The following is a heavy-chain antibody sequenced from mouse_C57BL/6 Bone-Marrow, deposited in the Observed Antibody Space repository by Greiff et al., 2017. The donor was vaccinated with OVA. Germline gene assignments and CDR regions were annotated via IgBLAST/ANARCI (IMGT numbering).Heavy chain of an antibody. J-gene: IGHJ2*01. CDR1: GFTFSSYA. CDR3: AREDDYPFDY. CDR2: ISDGGSYT. Sequence: VQLKESGGGLVKPGGSLKLSCAASGFTFSSYAMSWVRQTPEKRLEWVATISDGGSYTYYPDNVKGRFTISRDNAKNNLYLQMSHLKSEYTDMYYCAREDDYPFDYWGQGTTLTVSS. D-gene: IGHD2-4*01. V-gene: IGHV5-4*01.